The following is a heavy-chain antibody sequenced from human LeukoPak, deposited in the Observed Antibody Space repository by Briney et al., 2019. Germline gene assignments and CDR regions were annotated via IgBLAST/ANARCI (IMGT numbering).Heavy chain of an antibody. CDR1: GGTFSSYA. J-gene: IGHJ6*02. D-gene: IGHD1-1*01. Sequence: ASVKVSCKASGGTFSSYAISWVRQAPGQGLEWMGRIIPIPGIANYAQKFQGRVTITADKSTSTAYMELSSLRSEDTAVYYCARVGTDYYYYGMDVWGQGTTVTVSS. V-gene: IGHV1-69*04. CDR3: ARVGTDYYYYGMDV. CDR2: IIPIPGIA.